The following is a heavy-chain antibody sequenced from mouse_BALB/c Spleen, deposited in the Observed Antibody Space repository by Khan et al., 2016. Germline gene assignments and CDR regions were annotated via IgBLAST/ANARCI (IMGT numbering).Heavy chain of an antibody. CDR1: GYSITSDYA. CDR2: ISYSGNT. Sequence: VQLKESGPGLVKPSQSLSLTCTVTGYSITSDYAWNWIRQFPGNKLEWMGYISYSGNTSYNPSLKSRISITRDTSKNQFFLQLNSVTTEDTATYCCARSDYYYAMDYWGQGTSVTVSS. J-gene: IGHJ4*01. CDR3: ARSDYYYAMDY. V-gene: IGHV3-2*02.